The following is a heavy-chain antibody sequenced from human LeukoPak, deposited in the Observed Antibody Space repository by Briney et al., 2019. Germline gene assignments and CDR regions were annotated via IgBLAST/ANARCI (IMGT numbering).Heavy chain of an antibody. CDR1: GFTFSTYA. CDR2: ISYDGSNE. D-gene: IGHD4-11*01. CDR3: ARKDDYRYYFDY. J-gene: IGHJ4*02. V-gene: IGHV3-30-3*01. Sequence: PGGSLRLSCAASGFTFSTYAMHWVRQAPGKGLEWVAIISYDGSNEYYADSMKGRFTISRDNSKNTLYLQMNSLRTDDTAVYYCARKDDYRYYFDYWGQGTLVTVSS.